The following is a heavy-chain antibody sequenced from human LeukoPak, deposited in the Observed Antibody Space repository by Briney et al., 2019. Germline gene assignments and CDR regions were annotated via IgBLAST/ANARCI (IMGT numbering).Heavy chain of an antibody. J-gene: IGHJ4*02. V-gene: IGHV4-39*01. D-gene: IGHD7-27*01. CDR1: GGSLSSSSYY. Sequence: SETLSLTCTVSGGSLSSSSYYWGWIRQPPGKGLEWIGSIYYSGSTYYNPSLKSRVTISVDTSKNQFSLKLSSVTAADTAVYYCARLGIDPHYFDYWGQGTLVTVSS. CDR3: ARLGIDPHYFDY. CDR2: IYYSGST.